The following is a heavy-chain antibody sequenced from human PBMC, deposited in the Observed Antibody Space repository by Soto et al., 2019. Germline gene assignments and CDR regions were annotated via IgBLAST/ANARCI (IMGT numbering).Heavy chain of an antibody. CDR2: IRSKTDGGTI. Sequence: EVQLVESGGGLVKPGESLRLSCAASGLSFSNAWMNWVRQAPGKGLEWVGQIRSKTDGGTIFYPAPVKDRIIISRDDSRNTLYLQMNSLKTEDTAVYYCTTAHPRGPDYWGQGTLVTVST. V-gene: IGHV3-15*01. CDR1: GLSFSNAW. J-gene: IGHJ4*02. D-gene: IGHD5-12*01. CDR3: TTAHPRGPDY.